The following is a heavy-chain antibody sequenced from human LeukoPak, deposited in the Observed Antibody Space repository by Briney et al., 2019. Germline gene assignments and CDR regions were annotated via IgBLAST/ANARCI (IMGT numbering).Heavy chain of an antibody. CDR2: ISSSSSYI. CDR3: ARGDSGGMDY. V-gene: IGHV3-21*01. D-gene: IGHD3-16*01. Sequence: GGSLRLSCAASGFTFSNYNTNWVRRAPGKGLEWVSSISSSSSYIYYADSVKGRFTISRDNANNSLYLQMNSLRAEDTTVYYCARGDSGGMDYWGQGTLVTVSS. CDR1: GFTFSNYN. J-gene: IGHJ4*02.